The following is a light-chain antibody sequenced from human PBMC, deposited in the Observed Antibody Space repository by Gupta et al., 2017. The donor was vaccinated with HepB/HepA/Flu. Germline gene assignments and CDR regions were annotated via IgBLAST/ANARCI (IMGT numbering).Light chain of an antibody. CDR3: HQYGSSPRT. V-gene: IGKV3-20*01. CDR1: QSVRKNW. Sequence: EIVLTQSPGTLSLSPGERATLSCRASQSVRKNWLAWYRQKPGQTPKLRIYGESTRATGIPDRFSASGSGTDFFLTISRLEPEDFAVYYCHQYGSSPRTFGQGTKVEIK. J-gene: IGKJ1*01. CDR2: GES.